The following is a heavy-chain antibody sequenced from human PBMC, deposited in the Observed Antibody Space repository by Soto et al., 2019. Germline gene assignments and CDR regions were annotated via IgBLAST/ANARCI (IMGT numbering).Heavy chain of an antibody. Sequence: SETLSLTCAVYGGSFGGYYWSWIRQPPGKGLEWIGEINHSGSTIYNPSLKSRVSISVDTSKNQFSLKLSSVTAADTAVHYCASSVLEPATPFDYCGQGTLVTFSS. D-gene: IGHD2-15*01. CDR2: INHSGST. V-gene: IGHV4-34*01. CDR1: GGSFGGYY. J-gene: IGHJ4*02. CDR3: ASSVLEPATPFDY.